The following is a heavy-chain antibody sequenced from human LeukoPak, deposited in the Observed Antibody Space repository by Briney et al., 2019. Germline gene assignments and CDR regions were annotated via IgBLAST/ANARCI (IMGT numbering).Heavy chain of an antibody. CDR3: ATVYHMGLRWTSTGYFDY. Sequence: PSETLSLTCAVYGGSFSGYYWSWIRQPPGKGLEWIGEINHSGSTNYNPSLKNRVTISVDTSKNQFSLKLSSVTAADTAVYYCATVYHMGLRWTSTGYFDYWGQGTLVTVSS. V-gene: IGHV4-34*01. CDR1: GGSFSGYY. CDR2: INHSGST. D-gene: IGHD5/OR15-5a*01. J-gene: IGHJ4*02.